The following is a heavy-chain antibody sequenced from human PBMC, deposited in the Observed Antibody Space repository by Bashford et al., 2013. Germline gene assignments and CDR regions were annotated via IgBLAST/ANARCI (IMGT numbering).Heavy chain of an antibody. V-gene: IGHV3-48*04. D-gene: IGHD2-8*01. J-gene: IGHJ4*02. Sequence: GSLRLSCVASRFTFSTYTMNWVRQAPGKGLEWVSYITSSSNSIYYADSVKGRFTISRDNAKNSLYLQMNSLRAEDTAVYYCARGARTCFDYWGQGTLVTVSS. CDR2: ITSSSNSI. CDR1: RFTFSTYT. CDR3: ARGARTCFDY.